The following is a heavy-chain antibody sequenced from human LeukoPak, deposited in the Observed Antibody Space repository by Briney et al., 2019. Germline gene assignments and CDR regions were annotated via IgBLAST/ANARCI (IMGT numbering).Heavy chain of an antibody. Sequence: PGGSLRLSCAASGFTVSSNYMSWVRQAPGKGLEWVSSISSSSSYIYYADSVKGRFTISRDNAKNSLYLQMNSLRAEDTAVYYCARVYSSRNSPFDYWGQGTLVTVSS. J-gene: IGHJ4*02. CDR1: GFTVSSNY. D-gene: IGHD6-13*01. CDR2: ISSSSSYI. CDR3: ARVYSSRNSPFDY. V-gene: IGHV3-21*01.